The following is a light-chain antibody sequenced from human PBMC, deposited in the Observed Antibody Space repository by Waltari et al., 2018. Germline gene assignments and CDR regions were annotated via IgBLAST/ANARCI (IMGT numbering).Light chain of an antibody. V-gene: IGKV3-20*01. Sequence: EIVLTQSPGTLSLSPGERATLSCRASQSVSSSYLAWYQQTPGQAPRVLTHGASNRGTGIPDRFSGSGSGTDFTLTISRLEPEDFAVYYCQQYGSSPWTFGQGTKVEIK. CDR1: QSVSSSY. CDR2: GAS. J-gene: IGKJ1*01. CDR3: QQYGSSPWT.